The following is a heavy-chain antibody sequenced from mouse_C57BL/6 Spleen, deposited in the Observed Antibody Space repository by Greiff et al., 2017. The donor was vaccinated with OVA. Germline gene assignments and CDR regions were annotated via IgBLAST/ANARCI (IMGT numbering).Heavy chain of an antibody. Sequence: EVKLVESGTVLARPGASVKMSCKTSGYTFTSYWMHWVKQRPGQGLEWIGAIYPGNSDTSYNQKFKGKAKLTAVTAASTAYMELSSLTNEDSAVYYCTRDYYGSSYYAMDYWGQGTSVTVSS. CDR3: TRDYYGSSYYAMDY. D-gene: IGHD1-1*01. V-gene: IGHV1-5*01. CDR1: GYTFTSYW. CDR2: IYPGNSDT. J-gene: IGHJ4*01.